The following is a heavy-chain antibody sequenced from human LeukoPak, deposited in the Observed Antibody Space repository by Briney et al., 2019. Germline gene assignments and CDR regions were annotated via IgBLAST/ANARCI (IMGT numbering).Heavy chain of an antibody. CDR1: GDSITSDTYY. J-gene: IGHJ4*02. CDR3: ARRHYGSGYYPYYFDY. D-gene: IGHD3-10*01. CDR2: IYYSGTT. Sequence: SETLSFTCTVSGDSITSDTYYWGWIRQPPGKELEWIGTIYYSGTTFYNPSLKSRVTISVDTAKNQFSLRLNSVTAADTAVYYCARRHYGSGYYPYYFDYWGQGTLVTVSS. V-gene: IGHV4-39*01.